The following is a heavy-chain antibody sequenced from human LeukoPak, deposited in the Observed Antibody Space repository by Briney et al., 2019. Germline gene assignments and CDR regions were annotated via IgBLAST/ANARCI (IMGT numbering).Heavy chain of an antibody. J-gene: IGHJ4*01. CDR1: GFTIRTYA. V-gene: IGHV3-64D*06. CDR2: ISSNGDNT. D-gene: IGHD2/OR15-2a*01. Sequence: SAGSLRLSCSASGFTIRTYAIHWVRQAPGKRLEYVSAISSNGDNTYYGDSVKGRFTISRDNSKNTLYLQMSSLRAKDTAVYYCVRISMGYYDYWGQGTLVTVSS. CDR3: VRISMGYYDY.